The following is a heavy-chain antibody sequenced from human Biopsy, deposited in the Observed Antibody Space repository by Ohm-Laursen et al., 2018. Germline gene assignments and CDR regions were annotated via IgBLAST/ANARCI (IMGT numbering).Heavy chain of an antibody. CDR1: GYTYTSYD. Sequence: SVKVSCKSSGYTYTSYDITWVRQASGRGPEWIGWLNPVSGNSNFGQKFRGRVTVTSDTSISTAYMELSSLTSDDTATYYCGRAVRNQLLTDPWGQGTLVTVTS. V-gene: IGHV1-8*01. D-gene: IGHD1-7*01. CDR2: LNPVSGNS. CDR3: GRAVRNQLLTDP. J-gene: IGHJ5*02.